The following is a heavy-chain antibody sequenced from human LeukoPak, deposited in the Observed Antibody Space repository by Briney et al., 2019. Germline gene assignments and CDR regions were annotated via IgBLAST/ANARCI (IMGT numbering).Heavy chain of an antibody. CDR2: ISGSGSTT. J-gene: IGHJ4*02. CDR1: GFTFTSYA. V-gene: IGHV3-23*01. CDR3: ARERAYYFDY. Sequence: GGSLRLSCAASGFTFTSYAMNWVRQAPGKGLEWVSVISGSGSTTYYADSVKGRFTISRDNSKNTLYLQMNSLRAEDTAVYYCARERAYYFDYWGQGTLVTVSS.